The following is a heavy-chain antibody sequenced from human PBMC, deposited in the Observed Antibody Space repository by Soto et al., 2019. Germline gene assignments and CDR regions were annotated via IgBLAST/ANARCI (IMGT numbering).Heavy chain of an antibody. D-gene: IGHD3-10*01. Sequence: QVQLVESGGGVVQPGRSLRLSCAASGFTFSSYSMHWVRQAPGKGLEWVAVISYDGSNKYYADSVKGRFTISRDNSKNTLYLQMNSLRAEDTAVYYCAKDRVKDFYYYYGMDVWGQGTTVTVSS. J-gene: IGHJ6*02. CDR2: ISYDGSNK. V-gene: IGHV3-30*18. CDR3: AKDRVKDFYYYYGMDV. CDR1: GFTFSSYS.